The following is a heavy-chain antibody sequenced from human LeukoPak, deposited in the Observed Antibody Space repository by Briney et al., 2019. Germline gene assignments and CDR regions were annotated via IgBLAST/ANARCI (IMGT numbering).Heavy chain of an antibody. CDR1: GFTFSSYA. CDR2: ISYDGSNK. J-gene: IGHJ4*02. D-gene: IGHD3-22*01. CDR3: ARDRGYYDGDY. Sequence: PGGSLRLSCAASGFTFSSYAMHWVRQAPGKGLEWVAVISYDGSNKYYADSVKGRFTISRDNSKNTLYLQMNSLRAEDTAVYYCARDRGYYDGDYWGQGTLVTVSS. V-gene: IGHV3-30-3*01.